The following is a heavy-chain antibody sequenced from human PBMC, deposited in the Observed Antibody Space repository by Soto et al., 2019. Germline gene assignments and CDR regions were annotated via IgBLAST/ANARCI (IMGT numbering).Heavy chain of an antibody. CDR3: ARDLSRATVTTFYYYYGMDV. V-gene: IGHV4-30-4*01. CDR1: GGSISSGDYY. D-gene: IGHD4-4*01. J-gene: IGHJ6*04. Sequence: SETLSLTCTVSGGSISSGDYYWSWIRQPPGKGLEWIGYIYYSGSTYYNPSLKSRVTISVDTSKNQFSLKLSSVTAADTAVYYCARDLSRATVTTFYYYYGMDVWGKGTTVTVSS. CDR2: IYYSGST.